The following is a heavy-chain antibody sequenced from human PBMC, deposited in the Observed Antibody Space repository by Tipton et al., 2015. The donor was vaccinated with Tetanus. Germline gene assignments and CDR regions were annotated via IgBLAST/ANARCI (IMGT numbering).Heavy chain of an antibody. CDR1: GFTSKSHY. V-gene: IGHV3-74*01. CDR2: INPDGRRT. CDR3: ARRTNSGHVYNPLDL. D-gene: IGHD5-24*01. Sequence: SLRLSCAASGFTSKSHYMHWVRQAPGKGLVWISRINPDGRRTNYADSVKGRFTISRDNAKNTVYLQMSSLRAEDTAVYFCARRTNSGHVYNPLDLWGQGTMVTVSS. J-gene: IGHJ3*01.